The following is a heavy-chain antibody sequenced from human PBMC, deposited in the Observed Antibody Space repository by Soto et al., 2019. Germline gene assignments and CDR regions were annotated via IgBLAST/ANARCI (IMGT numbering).Heavy chain of an antibody. D-gene: IGHD1-20*01. CDR2: ISAYNGNT. Sequence: ASVKVSCKASGYTFTSYGISWVRQAPGQGLEWMGWISAYNGNTNYAQKLQGRVTMTTDTSTSTAYMELRSLRSDDTAVYYCARDRYNKTPLYYYYGMDVWGQGTTVTVSS. J-gene: IGHJ6*02. V-gene: IGHV1-18*04. CDR3: ARDRYNKTPLYYYYGMDV. CDR1: GYTFTSYG.